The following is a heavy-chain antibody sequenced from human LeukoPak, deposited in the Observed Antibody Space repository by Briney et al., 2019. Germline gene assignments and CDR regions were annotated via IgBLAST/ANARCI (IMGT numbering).Heavy chain of an antibody. CDR2: IKQDGGEK. CDR3: ARDLGETGYCSGGSCYHLWGSGPDHCYYYGMDV. J-gene: IGHJ6*02. CDR1: GFTFSNYW. D-gene: IGHD2-15*01. Sequence: PGGSLRLSCAASGFTFSNYWMSWVRQAPGKGLEWVANIKQDGGEKYYVDSVRGRFTISRDNAKNSLYLQMHSLRAEDTAVYYCARDLGETGYCSGGSCYHLWGSGPDHCYYYGMDVWGQGTTVTVSS. V-gene: IGHV3-7*03.